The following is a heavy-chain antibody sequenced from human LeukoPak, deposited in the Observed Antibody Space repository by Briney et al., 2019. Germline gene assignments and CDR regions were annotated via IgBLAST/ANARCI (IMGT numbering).Heavy chain of an antibody. CDR3: ARGRRFLEWLLSVPDY. J-gene: IGHJ4*02. D-gene: IGHD3-3*01. CDR1: GYTFTSYD. Sequence: ASVKVSCKASGYTFTSYDINWVRQATGQGLEWMGWMNPNSGNTGYAQKFQGRVTITRNTSISTAYMELSSLTAEDTAVYYCARGRRFLEWLLSVPDYWGQGTLVTVSS. CDR2: MNPNSGNT. V-gene: IGHV1-8*03.